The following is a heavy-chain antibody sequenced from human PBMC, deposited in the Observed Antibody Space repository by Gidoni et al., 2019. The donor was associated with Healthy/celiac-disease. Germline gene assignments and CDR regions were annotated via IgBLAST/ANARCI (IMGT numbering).Heavy chain of an antibody. CDR3: ARDALNYYGSSGYNWFDP. Sequence: QVQLGETGGGVVQPRRSLRLSWAASGFPSSSYAMPWVRQAPGKGLEWVAVISYDGSNKYDADSVKGRFTISRDNSKNTLYLQMNSLRAEDTAVYYCARDALNYYGSSGYNWFDPWGQGTLVTVSS. CDR1: GFPSSSYA. D-gene: IGHD3-22*01. V-gene: IGHV3-30-3*01. J-gene: IGHJ5*02. CDR2: ISYDGSNK.